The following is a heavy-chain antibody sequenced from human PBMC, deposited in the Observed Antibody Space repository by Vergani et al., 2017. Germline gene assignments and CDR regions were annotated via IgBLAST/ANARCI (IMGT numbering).Heavy chain of an antibody. D-gene: IGHD3-9*01. V-gene: IGHV4-59*13. CDR3: ARVMYRDEASTGYRLEGMDI. Sequence: QVQLEESGPGLVKPSETPSLTCTVSGGSFNTYYWSWIRQSPGKGLEWIGYIYSTGSTNYNPSHNSRVTMSVDTSKNQFSLKLRSVTAADTAVYFCARVMYRDEASTGYRLEGMDIWGQGTTVTISS. CDR1: GGSFNTYY. J-gene: IGHJ6*02. CDR2: IYSTGST.